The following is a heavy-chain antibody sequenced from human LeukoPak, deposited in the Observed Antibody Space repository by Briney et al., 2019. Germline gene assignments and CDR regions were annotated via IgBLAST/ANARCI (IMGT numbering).Heavy chain of an antibody. D-gene: IGHD4-17*01. CDR1: GYTLTELS. CDR3: ARERGFYGDYVPFDY. J-gene: IGHJ4*02. CDR2: FDPEDGET. Sequence: RASVTVSCKVSGYTLTELSMHWVRQAPGKGLEWMGGFDPEDGETIYAQKFQGRVTMTEDTSTSTAYMELRSLRSDDTAVYYCARERGFYGDYVPFDYWAREPWSPSPQ. V-gene: IGHV1-24*01.